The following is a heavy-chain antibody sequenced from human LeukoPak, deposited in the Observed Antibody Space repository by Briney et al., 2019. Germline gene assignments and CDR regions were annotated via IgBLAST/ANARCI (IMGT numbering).Heavy chain of an antibody. D-gene: IGHD3-10*01. CDR3: AKNGEVLSWFDP. CDR1: GFTFSSYA. Sequence: GGSLRLSCAASGFTFSSYAMSWVRQAPGRGLEWVSAISASGDRTYYADSVKGRFTISRDNSKNTLYLQMNSLRAEDTAVYSCAKNGEVLSWFDPWGQGTLVTVSS. J-gene: IGHJ5*02. V-gene: IGHV3-23*01. CDR2: ISASGDRT.